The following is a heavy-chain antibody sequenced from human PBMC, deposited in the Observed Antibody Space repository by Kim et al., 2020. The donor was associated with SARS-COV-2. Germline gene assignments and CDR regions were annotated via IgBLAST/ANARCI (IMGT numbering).Heavy chain of an antibody. CDR1: GFTFSSYA. J-gene: IGHJ5*02. Sequence: GGSLRLSCAASGFTFSSYAMHWVRQAPGKGLEWVAVISYDGSNKYYADSVKGRFTISRDNSKNTLYLQMNSLRAEDTAVYYCARRYSSGWGRLHWFDPWGQGTLVTVSS. CDR3: ARRYSSGWGRLHWFDP. D-gene: IGHD6-19*01. CDR2: ISYDGSNK. V-gene: IGHV3-30*04.